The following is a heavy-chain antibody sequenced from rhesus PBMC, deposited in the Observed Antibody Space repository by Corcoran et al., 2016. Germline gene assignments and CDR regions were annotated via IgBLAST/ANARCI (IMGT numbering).Heavy chain of an antibody. CDR3: ARQVCYSCRFDY. J-gene: IGHJ4*01. D-gene: IGHD2-39*02. Sequence: QLQLQESGPGLVKPSETLSLTCAVSGGSISRSYWGWIRQAPGKGLGWIGYISYSGGTSSTPSLKSRFTISRDTSKNQFSLQLSSVTAADAAVYYCARQVCYSCRFDYWGQGVLVTVSS. CDR2: ISYSGGT. CDR1: GGSISRSY. V-gene: IGHV4-122*02.